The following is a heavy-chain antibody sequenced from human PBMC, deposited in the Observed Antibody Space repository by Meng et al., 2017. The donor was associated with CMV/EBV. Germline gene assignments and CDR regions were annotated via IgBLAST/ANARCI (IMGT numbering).Heavy chain of an antibody. CDR3: ARMTTYYYYGMDV. CDR1: GGSVSSGSYY. J-gene: IGHJ6*02. Sequence: GSLRLSCTVSGGSVSSGSYYWSWIRQPPGKGLEWIGYIYYSGSTNYNPSLKSRVTISVDTSKNQFSLKLSSVTAADTAVHYCARMTTYYYYGMDVWGQGTTVTVSS. V-gene: IGHV4-61*01. CDR2: IYYSGST. D-gene: IGHD4-11*01.